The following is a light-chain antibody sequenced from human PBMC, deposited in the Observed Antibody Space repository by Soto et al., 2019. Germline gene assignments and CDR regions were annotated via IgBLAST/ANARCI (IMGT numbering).Light chain of an antibody. CDR3: QHYDNLPLT. Sequence: DIQMTQSPSSLSASVGDIFTIACEASHNIYNYLNWYHQKPGKAPKLLIFDASNLERGVPSRFSGSGSRTHFSLSINNLQPEDVGTYFCQHYDNLPLTFGGGTKVDI. CDR2: DAS. CDR1: HNIYNY. J-gene: IGKJ4*01. V-gene: IGKV1-33*01.